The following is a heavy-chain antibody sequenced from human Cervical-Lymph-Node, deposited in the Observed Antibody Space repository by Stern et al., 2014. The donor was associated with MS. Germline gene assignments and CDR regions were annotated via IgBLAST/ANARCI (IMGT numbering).Heavy chain of an antibody. Sequence: VQLVESGAEVKKPGASVKLSCKASGYTLSSYFVHWVRQAPGQGLEWVGIISPSGSGTVYARKFQGRVTVTRDTVQGTVYMDMSRLTPEDTAVYYCARELDGTSDYWGQGTLVTVSS. J-gene: IGHJ4*02. CDR2: ISPSGSGT. D-gene: IGHD1-26*01. V-gene: IGHV1-46*01. CDR3: ARELDGTSDY. CDR1: GYTLSSYF.